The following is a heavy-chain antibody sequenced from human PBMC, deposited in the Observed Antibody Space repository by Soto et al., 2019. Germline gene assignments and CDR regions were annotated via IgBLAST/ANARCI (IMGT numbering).Heavy chain of an antibody. V-gene: IGHV4-4*02. Sequence: SETLSLTCAVSSGSIDNVYWWSWVRQSPGKGLEWIGEIYYSGSTNYNPSLKSRVTLSVDMSKNQFSLKLSSVTAADTAVYYCARSRIEAAGTVYHWGQGTLVTVSS. J-gene: IGHJ5*02. CDR1: SGSIDNVYW. CDR3: ARSRIEAAGTVYH. D-gene: IGHD6-13*01. CDR2: IYYSGST.